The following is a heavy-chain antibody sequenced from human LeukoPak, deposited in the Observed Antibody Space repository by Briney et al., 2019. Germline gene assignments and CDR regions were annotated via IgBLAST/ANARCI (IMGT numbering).Heavy chain of an antibody. CDR3: ARVDSSGYYYKVDY. CDR1: GGSISRYY. D-gene: IGHD3-22*01. CDR2: IYYSGST. J-gene: IGHJ4*02. Sequence: PSETLSLTCTVSGGSISRYYWSWIRQPPGKGLEWIGYIYYSGSTNYNPSLKSRVTISVDTSKNQFSLKLSSVTSAASAVYYCARVDSSGYYYKVDYWGQGTLVTVSS. V-gene: IGHV4-59*01.